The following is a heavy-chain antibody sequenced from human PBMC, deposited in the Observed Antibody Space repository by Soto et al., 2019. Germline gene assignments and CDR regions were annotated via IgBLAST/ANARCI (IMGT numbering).Heavy chain of an antibody. CDR2: MKQSGGT. CDR3: ARGRRFTSGTYRAHYNSGVDV. CDR1: GGHFSDYS. V-gene: IGHV4-34*01. Sequence: SQTLSLTWFVYGGHFSDYSLNWIRQHPGKGPEWIGEMKQSGGTTCKPSPKSRVTMSIYTPKQEFSLKVSSVTAADTAVYYCARGRRFTSGTYRAHYNSGVDVGGQGTTVTVSS. J-gene: IGHJ6*02. D-gene: IGHD3-10*01.